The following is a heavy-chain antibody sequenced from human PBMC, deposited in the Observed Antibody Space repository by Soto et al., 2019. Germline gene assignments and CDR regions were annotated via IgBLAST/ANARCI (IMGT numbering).Heavy chain of an antibody. CDR1: GGSISSGDYY. Sequence: SETLSLTCTVSGGSISSGDYYWSWIRQPPGKGLEWIGYIYYSGSTYYNPSLKSRVTISVDTSKNQFSLKLSPVTAADTAVYYCARAAIRFRNGMDVWGQGTTVTVSS. D-gene: IGHD3-3*01. CDR2: IYYSGST. J-gene: IGHJ6*02. V-gene: IGHV4-30-4*01. CDR3: ARAAIRFRNGMDV.